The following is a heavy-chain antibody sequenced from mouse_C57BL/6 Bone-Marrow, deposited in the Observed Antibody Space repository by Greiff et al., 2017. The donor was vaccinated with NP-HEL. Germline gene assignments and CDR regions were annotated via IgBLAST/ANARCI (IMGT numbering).Heavy chain of an antibody. CDR3: ASSPYFDY. CDR1: GFSLTSYA. Sequence: VNVVESGPGLVAPSQSLSITCTVSGFSLTSYAISWVRQPPGTGLEWLGVIWTGGGKNYNSALKSRLSISKDNSKSQVFLKMNSLQTDYTARDYCASSPYFDYWGQGTTLTVSS. V-gene: IGHV2-9-1*01. CDR2: IWTGGGK. J-gene: IGHJ2*01.